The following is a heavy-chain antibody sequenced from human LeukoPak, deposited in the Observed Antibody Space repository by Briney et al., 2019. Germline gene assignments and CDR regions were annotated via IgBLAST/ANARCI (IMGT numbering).Heavy chain of an antibody. CDR1: GYSFTSYW. V-gene: IGHV5-51*01. Sequence: WESLKIFCYGSGYSFTSYWNGWVRQMPGKGVEWMGIYYPCDSDTRYSPSFQGQVTISADKSISTDYLQWSSLKASDTAMYYCARHDRDGYKHCHFYYWGQGTLVTVSS. CDR2: YYPCDSDT. J-gene: IGHJ4*02. CDR3: ARHDRDGYKHCHFYY. D-gene: IGHD5-24*01.